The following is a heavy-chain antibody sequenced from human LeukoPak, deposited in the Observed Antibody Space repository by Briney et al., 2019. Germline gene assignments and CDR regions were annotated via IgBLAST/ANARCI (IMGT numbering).Heavy chain of an antibody. J-gene: IGHJ4*02. CDR1: GLTVSSNH. D-gene: IGHD2-15*01. CDR3: ARDGDCSGGSCYQLGDY. CDR2: IFGGGST. V-gene: IGHV3-53*04. Sequence: PGGSLRLSCAASGLTVSSNHMSWVRQAPGKGLECVSVIFGGGSTYYADSAKGRFTISRHNSKNTMYLQMNSLSAEDTAVYYCARDGDCSGGSCYQLGDYWGQGTLVTVSS.